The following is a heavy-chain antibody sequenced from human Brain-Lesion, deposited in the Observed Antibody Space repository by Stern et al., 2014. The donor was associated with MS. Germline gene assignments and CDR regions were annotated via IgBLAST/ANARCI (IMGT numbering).Heavy chain of an antibody. Sequence: VQLVESGPGLVKPSQTLSLSCTVSGGSISSGGYYWSWIRQPAGKGLEWIGRIFNSGSTSYNPPLKSRVTISIDTSKNQFSLRLNSMTAADTAVYYCARGRVVPGFQYYATDVWGQGTTVIFSS. J-gene: IGHJ6*02. D-gene: IGHD2-2*01. V-gene: IGHV4-61*02. CDR3: ARGRVVPGFQYYATDV. CDR1: GGSISSGGYY. CDR2: IFNSGST.